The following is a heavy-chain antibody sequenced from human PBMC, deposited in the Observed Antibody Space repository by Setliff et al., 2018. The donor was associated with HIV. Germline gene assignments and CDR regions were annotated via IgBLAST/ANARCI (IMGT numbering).Heavy chain of an antibody. V-gene: IGHV3-7*03. D-gene: IGHD3-10*01. J-gene: IGHJ3*02. CDR1: GFTFSSYW. CDR3: ARDPAFGAFDI. Sequence: PRGSLRLSCTASGFTFSSYWMSWVRQAPGKGLEWVANIKYDGSEKYYVGSVKGRFSISRDNAKNSLYLQMSSLRTEDTAVYFCARDPAFGAFDIWGQGTMVTVSS. CDR2: IKYDGSEK.